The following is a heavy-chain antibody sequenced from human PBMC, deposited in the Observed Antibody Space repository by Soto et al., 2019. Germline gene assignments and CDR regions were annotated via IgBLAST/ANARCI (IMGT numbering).Heavy chain of an antibody. Sequence: ETLSLTCAVYGGSFSGYYWSWIRQPPGKGLEWIGEINHSGSTNYNPSLKSRVTISVDTSKNQFSLKLSSVTAADTAVYYCARGLTYYDFWSGYSRGYYGMDVWGQGTTVTV. D-gene: IGHD3-3*01. CDR1: GGSFSGYY. CDR3: ARGLTYYDFWSGYSRGYYGMDV. CDR2: INHSGST. V-gene: IGHV4-34*01. J-gene: IGHJ6*02.